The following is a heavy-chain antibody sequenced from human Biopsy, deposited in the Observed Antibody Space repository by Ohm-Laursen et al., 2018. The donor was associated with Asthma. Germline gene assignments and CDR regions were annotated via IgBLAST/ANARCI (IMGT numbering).Heavy chain of an antibody. CDR1: GGTFSSYA. CDR3: ARGGCDGDRRHHNGLDA. D-gene: IGHD4-17*01. Sequence: SVKVSCKASGGTFSSYAISWVRQAPGQGLEWMGGIIPIFGTANYAQKFQGRVTITTDKSTSTAYMELSSLRTEDTAVYYCARGGCDGDRRHHNGLDAWGQGTPVTVSS. J-gene: IGHJ6*02. V-gene: IGHV1-69*05. CDR2: IIPIFGTA.